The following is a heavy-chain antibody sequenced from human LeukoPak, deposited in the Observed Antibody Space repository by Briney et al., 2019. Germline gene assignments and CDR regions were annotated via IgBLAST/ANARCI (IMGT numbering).Heavy chain of an antibody. CDR2: IIPILDMA. D-gene: IGHD3-10*01. V-gene: IGHV1-69*04. J-gene: IGHJ6*02. CDR3: ARDSFGFGEFFYGLDV. CDR1: GGTFSSYA. Sequence: SVKVSCKGSGGTFSSYAISWVRQAPGHGLEWMGRIIPILDMAKYAQKFQGRVSITADKSTSTAYMELSSLRSEDTAVYCCARDSFGFGEFFYGLDVWGQGTTVTVSS.